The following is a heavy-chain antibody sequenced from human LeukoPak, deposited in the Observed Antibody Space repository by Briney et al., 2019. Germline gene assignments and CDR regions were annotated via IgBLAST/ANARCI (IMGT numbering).Heavy chain of an antibody. Sequence: PGGSLRLSCSASGFTFSRYAMHWVRQAPGKGLEYFSAISPNGRSTYYADSVKGRFTISRDNSMSTLYLHMSSLRVEDTAVYYCVKAIPNTSGWSPYYYGMDVWGQGTTVTVSS. V-gene: IGHV3-64D*08. CDR2: ISPNGRST. CDR3: VKAIPNTSGWSPYYYGMDV. CDR1: GFTFSRYA. J-gene: IGHJ6*02. D-gene: IGHD6-19*01.